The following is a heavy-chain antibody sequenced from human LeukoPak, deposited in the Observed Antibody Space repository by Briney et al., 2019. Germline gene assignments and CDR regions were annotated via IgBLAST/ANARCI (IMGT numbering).Heavy chain of an antibody. J-gene: IGHJ5*02. D-gene: IGHD3-22*01. V-gene: IGHV3-21*04. CDR3: ARGKYYYDSSGYYYWFDP. Sequence: GGSLRLSCAASGFTFSSYSMNWVRQAPGKGLEWVSSISSSSSYIYYADSVKGRFTISRDNAKNSLYLQMNSLRAEDTAVYYCARGKYYYDSSGYYYWFDPWGQGTLVTVSS. CDR2: ISSSSSYI. CDR1: GFTFSSYS.